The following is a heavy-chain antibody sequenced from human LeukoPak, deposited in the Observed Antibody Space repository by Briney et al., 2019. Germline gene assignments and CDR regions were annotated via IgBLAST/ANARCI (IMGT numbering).Heavy chain of an antibody. CDR1: GYTFTGYY. V-gene: IGHV1-69*04. CDR2: IIPILGIA. J-gene: IGHJ4*02. Sequence: GASVKVSCKASGYTFTGYYMHWVRQAPGQGLEWIGRIIPILGIANYAQKFQGRVTITADKSTSTAYMELSSLRSEDTAVYYCARVGTWGTHSSGYYGGGFFDYWGQGTLVTVSS. D-gene: IGHD3-22*01. CDR3: ARVGTWGTHSSGYYGGGFFDY.